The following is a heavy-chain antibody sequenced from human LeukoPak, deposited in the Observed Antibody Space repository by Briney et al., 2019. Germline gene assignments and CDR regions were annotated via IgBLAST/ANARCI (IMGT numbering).Heavy chain of an antibody. CDR3: AAGTVTTVYYYYYYYMDV. CDR2: IYTSGST. Sequence: SETLSLTCTVSGGSISSGSYYWSWIRQPAGKGLEWIGRIYTSGSTNYNPSLKSRVTISVDTSKNQFSLKLSSVTPADTAVYYCAAGTVTTVYYYYYYYMDVWGKGTTVTVSS. CDR1: GGSISSGSYY. J-gene: IGHJ6*03. D-gene: IGHD4-17*01. V-gene: IGHV4-61*02.